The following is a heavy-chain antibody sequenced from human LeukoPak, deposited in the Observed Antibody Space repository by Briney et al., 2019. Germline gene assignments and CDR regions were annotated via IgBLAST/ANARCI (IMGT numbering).Heavy chain of an antibody. D-gene: IGHD3-16*01. CDR2: INPSGGST. CDR3: ALSEGGNWFDP. Sequence: ASVKVSRKASGYTFTSYYMHWARQAPGQGLEWMGIINPSGGSTSYAQKFQGRVTMTRDTSTSTVYMELSSLRSEDTAVYYCALSEGGNWFDPWGQGTLVTVSS. V-gene: IGHV1-46*03. J-gene: IGHJ5*02. CDR1: GYTFTSYY.